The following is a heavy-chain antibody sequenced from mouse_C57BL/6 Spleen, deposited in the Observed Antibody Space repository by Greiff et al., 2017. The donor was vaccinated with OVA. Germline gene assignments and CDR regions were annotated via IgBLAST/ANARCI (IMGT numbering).Heavy chain of an antibody. CDR2: IYPGGGYT. CDR3: ARGGVTGEDFGY. J-gene: IGHJ2*01. V-gene: IGHV1-63*01. CDR1: GYTFTNYW. D-gene: IGHD2-2*01. Sequence: VKLVESGAELVRPGTSVKMSCKASGYTFTNYWIGWAKQRPGHGLEWIGDIYPGGGYTNYNEKFKGKATLTADKSSSTAYMQFSSLTSEDSAIYYCARGGVTGEDFGYWGQGTTLTVSS.